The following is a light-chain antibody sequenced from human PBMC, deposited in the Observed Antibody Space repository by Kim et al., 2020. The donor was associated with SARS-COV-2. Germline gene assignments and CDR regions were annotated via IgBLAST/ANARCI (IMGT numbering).Light chain of an antibody. CDR2: NNN. Sequence: KFTITCCRSSSNIMNNYVSWYRQRQRTAPALLINNNNMRPSGIADRYSVSGSETAATVCITGLQTGDEAEYYCGTWDSSLSASPVFGGGTQLTVL. CDR1: SSNIMNNY. V-gene: IGLV1-51*01. CDR3: GTWDSSLSASPV. J-gene: IGLJ3*02.